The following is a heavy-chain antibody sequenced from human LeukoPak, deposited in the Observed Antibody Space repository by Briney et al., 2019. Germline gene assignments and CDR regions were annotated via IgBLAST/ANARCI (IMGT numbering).Heavy chain of an antibody. V-gene: IGHV3-15*01. CDR3: TTFNYGVPYY. CDR2: IKSKTDGETT. CDR1: GFTFTNAW. J-gene: IGHJ4*02. Sequence: AGGSLRLSCAASGFTFTNAWMTWVRQAPGKGLGWVARIKSKTDGETTDYAAPVKGRVTISRDDSKPTLYLQMNSLKTEDTAVYYCTTFNYGVPYYWGQGTLVTVSS. D-gene: IGHD4-17*01.